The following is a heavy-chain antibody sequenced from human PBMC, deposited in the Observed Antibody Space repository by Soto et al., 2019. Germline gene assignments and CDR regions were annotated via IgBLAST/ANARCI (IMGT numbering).Heavy chain of an antibody. CDR3: AKASTYSPIGY. V-gene: IGHV3-23*01. J-gene: IGHJ4*02. Sequence: GGSRRHSCEGSGFSFTTYGMSWVRQAPGKGLERVAAISSSGGSTDYADSVKGRFTISRDNSKNTLYVQMNSLRVEDTAVYYCAKASTYSPIGYWGQGTLVT. CDR2: ISSSGGST. D-gene: IGHD2-15*01. CDR1: GFSFTTYG.